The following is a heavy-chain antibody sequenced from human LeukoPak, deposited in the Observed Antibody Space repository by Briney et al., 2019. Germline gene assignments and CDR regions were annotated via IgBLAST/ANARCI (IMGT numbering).Heavy chain of an antibody. J-gene: IGHJ3*02. V-gene: IGHV4-59*01. CDR2: IYYTGNT. CDR3: ARVQSADYDRAFDI. D-gene: IGHD3-10*02. CDR1: GGSISSYY. Sequence: SETLSLTCTVSGGSISSYYWSWIRQPPGKGLEWIGYIYYTGNTNYNPSLKSRVTISVDTSKNQFSLKLSSVTAADTAVYFCARVQSADYDRAFDIWGQGTMVTVSS.